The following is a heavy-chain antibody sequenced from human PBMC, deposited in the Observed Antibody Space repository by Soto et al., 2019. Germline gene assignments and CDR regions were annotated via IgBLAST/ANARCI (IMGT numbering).Heavy chain of an antibody. CDR3: ARASAYSTPWSFDN. CDR1: GYTFSRYG. J-gene: IGHJ4*02. D-gene: IGHD6-13*01. Sequence: QVQLVQSGAEVKKPGASVRVSCKASGYTFSRYGISWVRQAPGQGLEWMGWISGFNGNTKESEQLQGRVTLTTDTAANTAHMELRGLRSDDTAVDYCARASAYSTPWSFDNWGQGTLVTVSS. CDR2: ISGFNGNT. V-gene: IGHV1-18*01.